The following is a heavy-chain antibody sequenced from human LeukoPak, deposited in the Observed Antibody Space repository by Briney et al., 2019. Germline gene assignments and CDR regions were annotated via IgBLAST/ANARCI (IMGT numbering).Heavy chain of an antibody. CDR2: IKSKTDGGTT. Sequence: GGSLRLSCAASGFTFSNAWMSWVRQAPGKGLEWVGRIKSKTDGGTTDYAAPVKGRFTISRDDSKNTLYLQMNSLKTEDTAVYYCTTVVDDYVWGSYFGGQGTLVTASS. CDR1: GFTFSNAW. D-gene: IGHD3-16*01. CDR3: TTVVDDYVWGSYF. J-gene: IGHJ4*02. V-gene: IGHV3-15*01.